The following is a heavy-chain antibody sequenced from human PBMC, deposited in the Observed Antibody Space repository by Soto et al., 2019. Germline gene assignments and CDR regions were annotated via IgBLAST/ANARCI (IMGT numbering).Heavy chain of an antibody. CDR3: AKARAARIYYYYGMDV. Sequence: GGSLRLSCAASGFTFSSYGMHWVRQAPGKGLEWVAVISYDGSNKYYADSVKGRFTISRDNSKNTLYLQMNSLRAEDTAVYYCAKARAARIYYYYGMDVWGQGTTVTVSS. CDR1: GFTFSSYG. CDR2: ISYDGSNK. V-gene: IGHV3-30*18. J-gene: IGHJ6*02. D-gene: IGHD6-6*01.